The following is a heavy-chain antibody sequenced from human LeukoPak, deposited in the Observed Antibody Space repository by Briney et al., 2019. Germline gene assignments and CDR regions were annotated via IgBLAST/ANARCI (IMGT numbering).Heavy chain of an antibody. Sequence: ASVKVSFTASGYTFTSYAMHWVRQAPGQRLEWMGWINAGNGNTKYSQKFQGRVTITRDTSASTAYMELSSLRSEDTAVYYCARAYYYDSSGYDYWGQGTLVTVSS. CDR1: GYTFTSYA. J-gene: IGHJ4*02. V-gene: IGHV1-3*01. D-gene: IGHD3-22*01. CDR2: INAGNGNT. CDR3: ARAYYYDSSGYDY.